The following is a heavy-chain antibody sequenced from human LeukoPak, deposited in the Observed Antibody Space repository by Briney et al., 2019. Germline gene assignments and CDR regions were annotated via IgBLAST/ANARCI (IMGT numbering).Heavy chain of an antibody. CDR2: INYSGST. Sequence: SETLSLTCSVSGGSISSSSYYWGWIRQPPGKGLEWIGSINYSGSTNYNPSLKSRVTISVDTSKNQFSLKLSSVTAADTAVYYCARHLGENNIVVVPAAKYYFDYWGQGTLVTVSS. CDR3: ARHLGENNIVVVPAAKYYFDY. D-gene: IGHD2-2*01. J-gene: IGHJ4*02. CDR1: GGSISSSSYY. V-gene: IGHV4-39*01.